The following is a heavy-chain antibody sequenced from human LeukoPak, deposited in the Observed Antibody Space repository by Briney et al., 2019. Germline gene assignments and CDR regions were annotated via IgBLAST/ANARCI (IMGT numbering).Heavy chain of an antibody. D-gene: IGHD1-26*01. CDR3: ARGRYRSDY. J-gene: IGHJ4*02. V-gene: IGHV1-8*01. CDR1: GYTSTSYD. CDR2: INPNSVRT. Sequence: GASVKVSCKPSGYTSTSYDINWGGQAPGQGVEGMGWINPNSVRTGLAQKFQGRVTMTSNTSINTGYMELTSLRSEDTAVYYCARGRYRSDYWGQGTLVTVSS.